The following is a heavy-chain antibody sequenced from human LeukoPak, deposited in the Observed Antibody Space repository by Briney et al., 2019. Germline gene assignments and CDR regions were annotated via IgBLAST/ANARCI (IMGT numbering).Heavy chain of an antibody. J-gene: IGHJ5*02. V-gene: IGHV3-21*01. CDR3: ASTRLRIAVAGTVFDP. Sequence: GGSLRLSCAASGFTFSSYSMNWVRQAPGKGLEWVSSISSSSSYIYYADSVKGQFTISRDNAKNSLYLQMNSLRAEDTAVYYCASTRLRIAVAGTVFDPWGQGTLVTVSS. CDR2: ISSSSSYI. D-gene: IGHD6-19*01. CDR1: GFTFSSYS.